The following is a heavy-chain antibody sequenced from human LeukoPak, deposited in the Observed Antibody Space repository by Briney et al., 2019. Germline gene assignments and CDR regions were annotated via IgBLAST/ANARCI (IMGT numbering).Heavy chain of an antibody. CDR1: GYTFTSYG. Sequence: ASVKVSCKASGYTFTSYGISWVRQAPGQGLEWMGWISDYSGNTNYAQKLQGRVTMTTDTSTSTAYMELRSLRSDDTAVYYCARGYCSGGSCYQDYWGQGTLVTVSS. D-gene: IGHD2-15*01. V-gene: IGHV1-18*04. CDR3: ARGYCSGGSCYQDY. CDR2: ISDYSGNT. J-gene: IGHJ4*02.